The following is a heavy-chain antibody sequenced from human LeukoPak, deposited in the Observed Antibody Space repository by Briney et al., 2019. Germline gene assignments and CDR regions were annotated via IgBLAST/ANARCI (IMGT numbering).Heavy chain of an antibody. Sequence: GGSLRLSCAASGFTFNSCAMTWVRQAPGKGLEWVPAITSGGDTYYADSVKGRFTISRDNSKNTLYLQMSNLGAEDTAVYYCTKCAAGGGSCYGWYWGQGTLVTVSS. CDR3: TKCAAGGGSCYGWY. CDR1: GFTFNSCA. D-gene: IGHD2-15*01. J-gene: IGHJ4*02. V-gene: IGHV3-23*01. CDR2: ITSGGDT.